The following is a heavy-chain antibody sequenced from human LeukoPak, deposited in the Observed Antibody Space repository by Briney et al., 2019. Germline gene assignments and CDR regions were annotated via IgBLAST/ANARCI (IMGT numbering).Heavy chain of an antibody. CDR3: ARHDVVSRAFDI. V-gene: IGHV4-4*02. D-gene: IGHD2-15*01. Sequence: PSETLSLTCAVSGGSISSSNWWSWVRQPPGKGLEWIGEIYHSGSTNYNPSLKRRVTISVDKSKNQFSLNVSSVTAADTAVYYCARHDVVSRAFDIWGQGTLVTVSS. CDR2: IYHSGST. J-gene: IGHJ4*02. CDR1: GGSISSSNW.